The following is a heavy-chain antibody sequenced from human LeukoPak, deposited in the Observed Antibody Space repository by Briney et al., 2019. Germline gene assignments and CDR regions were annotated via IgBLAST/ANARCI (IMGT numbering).Heavy chain of an antibody. V-gene: IGHV4-4*02. J-gene: IGHJ5*02. CDR2: IYHSGST. CDR3: ARKFPLYDFWSGYYTT. CDR1: GGSISSSNW. D-gene: IGHD3-3*01. Sequence: SETLSLTCAVSGGSISSSNWWSWVRQPPGKGLAWIGEIYHSGSTNYNPSLKSRVTISEDKSKNQFSLKLSSVTAADTAVYYCARKFPLYDFWSGYYTTWGQGTLVTVSS.